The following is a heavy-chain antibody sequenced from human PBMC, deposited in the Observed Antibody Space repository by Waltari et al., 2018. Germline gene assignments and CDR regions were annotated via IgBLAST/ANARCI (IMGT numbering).Heavy chain of an antibody. V-gene: IGHV1-69*12. D-gene: IGHD6-6*01. J-gene: IGHJ4*02. CDR2: IIPILGTA. CDR3: SHSSSFVPHFDY. Sequence: QVQLVQSGAEVKKPGSSVKVSCKASGGTFSSYAISWVRQAPGQGLEWMGGIIPILGTANYAQKFQGRVTITADESTSTAYMELSSLRSEDTAVYYCSHSSSFVPHFDYWGQGTLVTVSS. CDR1: GGTFSSYA.